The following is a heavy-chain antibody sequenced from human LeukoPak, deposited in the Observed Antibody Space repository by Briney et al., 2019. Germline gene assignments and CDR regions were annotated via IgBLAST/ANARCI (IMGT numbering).Heavy chain of an antibody. CDR3: VRLRRNSDTSGFYYYYDF. V-gene: IGHV3-21*01. J-gene: IGHJ4*02. D-gene: IGHD3-22*01. CDR1: GYTFSSYS. Sequence: PGGSLRLSCLASGYTFSSYSINWVRQAPGEVLGWDSSIRVRSNYTYYADSGRGRFRISRDDARDSLYLQMNSLRAEDTAVYYCVRLRRNSDTSGFYYYYDFWGQGTLVTVSS. CDR2: IRVRSNYT.